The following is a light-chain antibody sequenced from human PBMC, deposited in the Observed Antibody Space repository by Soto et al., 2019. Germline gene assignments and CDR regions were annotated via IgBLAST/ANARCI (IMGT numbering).Light chain of an antibody. CDR3: QQYNSYRYT. CDR1: QSISSW. CDR2: KAS. Sequence: DIQMTQSPSTLSASVGDRVTITCRASQSISSWLAWYQQKPGKAPKLLIYKASSLESEVPSRFSGSGFGTEFTLTISSLQPDDFATYYCQQYNSYRYTFGQGTKLEIK. J-gene: IGKJ2*01. V-gene: IGKV1-5*03.